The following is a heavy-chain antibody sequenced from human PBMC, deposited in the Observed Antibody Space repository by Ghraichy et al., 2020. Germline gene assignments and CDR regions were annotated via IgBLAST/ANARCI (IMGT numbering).Heavy chain of an antibody. CDR2: ISADSGRT. CDR1: GFPFEKYA. D-gene: IGHD2-15*01. CDR3: ARPLGPSGTSCAY. Sequence: GGSLRLSCAASGFPFEKYATHWVRQAPGKGLEWVSLISADSGRTYYADSVRGRFTISRDNSKNSLYLQMNSLTTEDTAFYYCARPLGPSGTSCAYWGQGTLVTVSS. V-gene: IGHV3-43*02. J-gene: IGHJ4*02.